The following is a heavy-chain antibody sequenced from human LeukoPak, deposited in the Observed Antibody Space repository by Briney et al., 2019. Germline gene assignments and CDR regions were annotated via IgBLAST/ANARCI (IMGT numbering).Heavy chain of an antibody. CDR3: ARGEWRELVYAN. CDR2: IIPIFGTA. J-gene: IGHJ4*02. CDR1: GGTFSSYA. V-gene: IGHV1-69*01. Sequence: SVKVSCKASGGTFSSYAISWVRQAPGQGLEWMGGIIPIFGTANYAQKFQGRVTITADESTSTAYMELSSLRSEDTAVYYCARGEWRELVYANWGQGTMVTISS. D-gene: IGHD1-26*01.